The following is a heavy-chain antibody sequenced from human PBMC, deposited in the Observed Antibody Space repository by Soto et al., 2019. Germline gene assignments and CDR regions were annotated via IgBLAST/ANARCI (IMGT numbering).Heavy chain of an antibody. J-gene: IGHJ4*02. V-gene: IGHV2-5*02. CDR1: GFSLSTSGVG. Sequence: QITLKESGPTLVKPTQTLTLTCTFSGFSLSTSGVGVGWIRQPPGKALEWLALIYWDDDKRYSPSLKSRLTITKDTSKNQVVLTMTNMDPVDTATYYCAHRPRGLYSSSFVYWGQGTLVTVSS. D-gene: IGHD5-18*01. CDR2: IYWDDDK. CDR3: AHRPRGLYSSSFVY.